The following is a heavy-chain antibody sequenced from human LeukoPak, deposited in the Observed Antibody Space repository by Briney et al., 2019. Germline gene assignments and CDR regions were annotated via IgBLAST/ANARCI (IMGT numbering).Heavy chain of an antibody. Sequence: ASVKVSCKASGYTFTSYGISWVRQAPGQGLEWMGIINPSGGATTYAQKFQGRLTMARDASTSTIYMEMSSLRSEDTAVYYCARGHNYGYSSSGYWGQGTLVTVSS. CDR3: ARGHNYGYSSSGY. J-gene: IGHJ4*02. CDR2: INPSGGAT. CDR1: GYTFTSYG. V-gene: IGHV1-46*01. D-gene: IGHD5-18*01.